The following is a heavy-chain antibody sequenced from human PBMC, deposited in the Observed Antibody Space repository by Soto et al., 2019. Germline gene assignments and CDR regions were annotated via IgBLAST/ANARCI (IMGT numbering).Heavy chain of an antibody. CDR3: ARKLSDSINWGKWFYNYEMDV. Sequence: QVQVVESGGGVVQPGGSLRLSCTASGFTLSQFGMHWVRQIPGQGLEWVALISYDGRKEFYAASVQGRLTISRDISKITLFLQMNSPRVEGRGIYYCARKLSDSINWGKWFYNYEMDVWGQGTTVTVSS. CDR2: ISYDGRKE. J-gene: IGHJ6*02. V-gene: IGHV3-33*01. D-gene: IGHD7-27*01. CDR1: GFTLSQFG.